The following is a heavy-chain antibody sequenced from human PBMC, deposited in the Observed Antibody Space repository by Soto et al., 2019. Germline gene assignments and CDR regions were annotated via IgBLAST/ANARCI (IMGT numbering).Heavy chain of an antibody. Sequence: ASVKVSCKASGYTFRNYYIHWVRQAPGQGLEWMGLIDPSGGATSYSQRFQGRVTITKDSSTSTVYMELSSLGSEDTAVYYCGRAFDRSGLYWGQGTLVTVSS. V-gene: IGHV1-46*01. J-gene: IGHJ4*02. CDR3: GRAFDRSGLY. D-gene: IGHD3-22*01. CDR2: IDPSGGAT. CDR1: GYTFRNYY.